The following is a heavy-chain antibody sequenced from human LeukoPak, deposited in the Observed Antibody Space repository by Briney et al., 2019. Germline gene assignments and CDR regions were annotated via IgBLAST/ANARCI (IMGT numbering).Heavy chain of an antibody. CDR2: MNPNSGNT. CDR1: GYTSTSYD. J-gene: IGHJ5*02. CDR3: ATRRGDYDSSGYYYVWWFDP. D-gene: IGHD3-22*01. V-gene: IGHV1-8*01. Sequence: ASVKVSCKASGYTSTSYDINWVRQATGQGLEWMGWMNPNSGNTGYAQKFQGRVTMTRNTSISTAYMELSSLRSEDTAVYYCATRRGDYDSSGYYYVWWFDPWGQGTLVTVSS.